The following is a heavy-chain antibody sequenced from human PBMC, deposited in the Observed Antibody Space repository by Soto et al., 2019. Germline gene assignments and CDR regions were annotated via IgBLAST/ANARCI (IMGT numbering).Heavy chain of an antibody. V-gene: IGHV3-9*01. CDR2: ISWNSGSI. CDR1: GFTFDDYA. CDR3: AKDLFDGELSLSGGGDAFDI. D-gene: IGHD3-16*02. J-gene: IGHJ3*02. Sequence: EVQLVESGGGLVQPGRSLRLSCAASGFTFDDYAIHWVRQAPGKGLEWVSGISWNSGSIGYADSVKGRFTISRDNAKNSLYLQMNSLRAEDTALYYRAKDLFDGELSLSGGGDAFDIWGQGTMVTVSS.